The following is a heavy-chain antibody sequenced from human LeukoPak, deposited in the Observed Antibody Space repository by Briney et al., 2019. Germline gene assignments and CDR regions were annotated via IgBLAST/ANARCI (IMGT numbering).Heavy chain of an antibody. D-gene: IGHD3-22*01. Sequence: ASVRVSCKASGGTFSSYAISWVRQAPGQGLEWMGGIIPIFGTANYAQKFQGRVTITADESTSTPYMELSSLRSEDTAVYYCARVPYYDSSGYPYYFDYWGQGTLVTVSS. V-gene: IGHV1-69*13. J-gene: IGHJ4*02. CDR1: GGTFSSYA. CDR3: ARVPYYDSSGYPYYFDY. CDR2: IIPIFGTA.